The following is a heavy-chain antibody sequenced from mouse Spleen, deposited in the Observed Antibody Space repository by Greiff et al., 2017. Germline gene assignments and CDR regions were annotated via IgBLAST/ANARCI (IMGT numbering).Heavy chain of an antibody. CDR3: ARSAMITKSWFAY. V-gene: IGHV1-20*01. CDR1: GYSFTGYF. CDR2: INPYNGDT. J-gene: IGHJ3*01. D-gene: IGHD2-4*01. Sequence: DVQLQESGPELVKPGDSVKISCKASGYSFTGYFMNWVMQSHGKSLEWIGRINPYNGDTFYNQKFKGKATLTVDKSSSTAHMELRSLTSEDSAVYYCARSAMITKSWFAYWGQGTLVTVSA.